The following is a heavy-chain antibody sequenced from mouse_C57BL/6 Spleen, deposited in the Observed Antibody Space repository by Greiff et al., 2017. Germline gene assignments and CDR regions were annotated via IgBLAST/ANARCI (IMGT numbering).Heavy chain of an antibody. CDR1: GFTFSDYG. Sequence: EVQLVESGGGLVKPGGSLKLSCAASGFTFSDYGMHWVRQAPEKGLEWVAYISSGGSTIYYADTVKGRFTITRDNAKNTLYLQMTSLRSEDTAMYYCARPYGYVQRYYFEYWGQGTPLTVSS. V-gene: IGHV5-17*01. CDR2: ISSGGSTI. J-gene: IGHJ2*01. CDR3: ARPYGYVQRYYFEY. D-gene: IGHD2-2*01.